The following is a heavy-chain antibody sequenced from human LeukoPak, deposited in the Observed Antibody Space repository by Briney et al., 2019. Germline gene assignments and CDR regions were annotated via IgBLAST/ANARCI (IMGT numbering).Heavy chain of an antibody. Sequence: SETLSLTCTVSGGSISSGGYYWSWIRQPPGKGLEWIGYIYHSGSTYYNPSLKSRVTISVDRSKNQFSLKLSSVTAADTAVYYCARFVVVIAITEYFQHWGQGTLVTVSS. CDR1: GGSISSGGYY. D-gene: IGHD2-21*01. J-gene: IGHJ1*01. CDR2: IYHSGST. V-gene: IGHV4-30-2*01. CDR3: ARFVVVIAITEYFQH.